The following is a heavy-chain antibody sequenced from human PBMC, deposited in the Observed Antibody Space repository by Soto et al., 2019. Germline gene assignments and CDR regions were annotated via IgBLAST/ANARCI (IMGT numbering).Heavy chain of an antibody. D-gene: IGHD3-16*01. CDR1: GFTFSSYW. CDR2: IKQDGSEK. V-gene: IGHV3-7*01. J-gene: IGHJ3*02. CDR3: ARKLGTYYDYVWGSYAFDI. Sequence: GGSLRLSCAASGFTFSSYWMSWVRQAPGKGLEWVANIKQDGSEKYYVDSVKGRFTISRDNAKNSLYLQMNSLRAEYTAVYSCARKLGTYYDYVWGSYAFDIWGQGTMVTVSS.